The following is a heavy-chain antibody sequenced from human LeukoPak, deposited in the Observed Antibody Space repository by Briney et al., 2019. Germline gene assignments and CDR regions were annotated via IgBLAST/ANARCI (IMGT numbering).Heavy chain of an antibody. CDR3: AKDMKIRAGGSRSYYNVDY. J-gene: IGHJ4*02. CDR2: ISWNSGSI. Sequence: PGGSLRLSCAASGFTFDDYAMHWGRQAPGKGLEWVSGISWNSGSIDYADSVKGRFTISRDNAKNSLYLQMNSLTAEDTAFYYCAKDMKIRAGGSRSYYNVDYWGQGTLVTVSS. D-gene: IGHD3-10*01. V-gene: IGHV3-9*01. CDR1: GFTFDDYA.